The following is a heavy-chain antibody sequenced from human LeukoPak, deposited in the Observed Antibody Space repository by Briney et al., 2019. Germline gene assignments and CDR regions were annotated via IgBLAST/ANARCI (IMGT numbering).Heavy chain of an antibody. V-gene: IGHV4-30-4*01. CDR1: GGSISSGDYY. CDR2: IYYSGST. Sequence: PSETLSLTCTVSGGSISSGDYYWSWIRQPPGKGLKWIGYIYYSGSTYYNPSLKSRVTISVDTSKNQFSLKLSSVTAADTAVYYCARAYADRYYYGMDVWGQGTTVTVSS. D-gene: IGHD1-14*01. CDR3: ARAYADRYYYGMDV. J-gene: IGHJ6*02.